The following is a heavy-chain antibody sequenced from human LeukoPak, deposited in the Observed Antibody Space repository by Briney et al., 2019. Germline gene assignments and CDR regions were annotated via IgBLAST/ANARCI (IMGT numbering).Heavy chain of an antibody. J-gene: IGHJ4*02. Sequence: SVKVSCKASGGTFSSYAISWVRQAPGQGLEWMGGIIPIFGTANYAQKFQGRVTITADESTSTAYMELSSLRSEDTAVYYCARDATYYYDSSGYSDYWGQGTLVTVSS. V-gene: IGHV1-69*01. CDR2: IIPIFGTA. CDR1: GGTFSSYA. CDR3: ARDATYYYDSSGYSDY. D-gene: IGHD3-22*01.